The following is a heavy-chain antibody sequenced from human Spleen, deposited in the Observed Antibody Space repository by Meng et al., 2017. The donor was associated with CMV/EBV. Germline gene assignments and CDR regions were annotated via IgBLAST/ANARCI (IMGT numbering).Heavy chain of an antibody. J-gene: IGHJ3*02. CDR3: AKDDYRTPPPDAFDI. CDR2: IWYDGKTK. D-gene: IGHD4/OR15-4a*01. V-gene: IGHV3-33*06. CDR1: GFIFSDYG. Sequence: SLKISCAASGFIFSDYGMHWVRQAPGKGLEWVAVIWYDGKTKYYADSVKGRFSISRDNSKYTLYLQMNSLRADDTAVYYCAKDDYRTPPPDAFDIWGQGTMVTVSS.